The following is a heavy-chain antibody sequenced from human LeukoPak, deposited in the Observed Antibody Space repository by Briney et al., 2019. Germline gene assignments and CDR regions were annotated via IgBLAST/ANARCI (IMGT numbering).Heavy chain of an antibody. J-gene: IGHJ6*02. V-gene: IGHV1-69*13. D-gene: IGHD2-2*02. CDR3: ARRGIGCSSTSCYTYYYYGMDV. CDR1: GGTFSSYA. CDR2: LIPIFGTP. Sequence: GASVKVSCKASGGTFSSYAISWVRQAPGQGLEWMGGLIPIFGTPNYAQKFQGRVTITADESTSTAYMELSSLRSEDTAVYYCARRGIGCSSTSCYTYYYYGMDVWGQGTTVTVSS.